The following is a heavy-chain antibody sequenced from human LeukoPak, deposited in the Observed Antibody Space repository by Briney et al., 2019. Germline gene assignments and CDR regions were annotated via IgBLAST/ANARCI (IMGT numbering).Heavy chain of an antibody. J-gene: IGHJ6*03. Sequence: GRSLRLSRAASGFTFNTYAMHWVRQAPGKGLECVAVISNDGSHTYSSDSVKGRFTVSRDNSKNTLYLQMNSLRGEDAAIYYCARADITSYAYCYYMDVWGKGTTVTVSS. CDR1: GFTFNTYA. CDR3: ARADITSYAYCYYMDV. D-gene: IGHD6-6*01. CDR2: ISNDGSHT. V-gene: IGHV3-30*04.